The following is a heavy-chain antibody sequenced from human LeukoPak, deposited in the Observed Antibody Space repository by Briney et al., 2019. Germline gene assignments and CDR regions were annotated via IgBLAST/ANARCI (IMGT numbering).Heavy chain of an antibody. J-gene: IGHJ4*02. Sequence: GGSLRLSCAASGFTFSSYAMSWVRQAPGKGLEWVSGITGSGGSTYYADSVKGRFTISRDSSKNTLYLQMSSLRAEDTAIYYCAKDTSTRWYSSTPLPGDYWGQGTLVTVSS. D-gene: IGHD6-13*01. V-gene: IGHV3-23*01. CDR2: ITGSGGST. CDR1: GFTFSSYA. CDR3: AKDTSTRWYSSTPLPGDY.